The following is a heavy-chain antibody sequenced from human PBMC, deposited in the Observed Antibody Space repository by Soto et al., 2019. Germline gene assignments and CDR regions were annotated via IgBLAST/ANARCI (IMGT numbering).Heavy chain of an antibody. CDR3: ARKDYYDSGMYYFDY. Sequence: ASVKVSCKASGYTFTSYGISWVRQAPGQGLEWMGWISAYNGNTNYSQKLQGRVTITRDTSTSTAYMELSSLRSEDTAEYYCARKDYYDSGMYYFDYWGQGTLVTVSS. V-gene: IGHV1-18*01. J-gene: IGHJ4*02. CDR1: GYTFTSYG. CDR2: ISAYNGNT. D-gene: IGHD3-22*01.